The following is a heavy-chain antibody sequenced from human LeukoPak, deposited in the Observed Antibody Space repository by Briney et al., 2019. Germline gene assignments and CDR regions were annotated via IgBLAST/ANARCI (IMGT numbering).Heavy chain of an antibody. V-gene: IGHV3-11*01. Sequence: GGSLRLSCAASGFSFSDYYMSWIRQAPGKGLEWVSYISSSGSTIDFADSVKGRFTISRDNAKNSLYLQLNNLRAEDTAVYYCARTSYSSGWYFDYGAQGPLVTVSS. CDR1: GFSFSDYY. CDR3: ARTSYSSGWYFDY. D-gene: IGHD6-19*01. CDR2: ISSSGSTI. J-gene: IGHJ4*02.